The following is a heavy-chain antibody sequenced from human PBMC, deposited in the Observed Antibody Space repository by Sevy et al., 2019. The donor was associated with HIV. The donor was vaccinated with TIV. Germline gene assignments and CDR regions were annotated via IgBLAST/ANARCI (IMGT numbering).Heavy chain of an antibody. Sequence: GGSLRLSCAASGFTFSSYAMSWVRQAPGKGLEWVSAISGSGGSTYYADSVKGRFTISRDNSKNTLYLQMNSLRAEDTAVYYCVKDPAVVTLGYGMDVWGQGTTVTVSS. V-gene: IGHV3-23*01. CDR2: ISGSGGST. CDR1: GFTFSSYA. D-gene: IGHD2-21*02. J-gene: IGHJ6*02. CDR3: VKDPAVVTLGYGMDV.